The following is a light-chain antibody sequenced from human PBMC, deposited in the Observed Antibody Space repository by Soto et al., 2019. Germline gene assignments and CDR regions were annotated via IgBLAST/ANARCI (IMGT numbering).Light chain of an antibody. CDR2: GAS. Sequence: ENVFSQCPGPLSFFPRERATLSCRASQSVDGNLVWYQQKPGQAPRLLIYGASTRATGISARFSGSGSGTEFTLTSSSLQSEDFGVYYCQQYNNWWTFGQGTKVDIK. CDR3: QQYNNWWT. J-gene: IGKJ1*01. CDR1: QSVDGN. V-gene: IGKV3-15*01.